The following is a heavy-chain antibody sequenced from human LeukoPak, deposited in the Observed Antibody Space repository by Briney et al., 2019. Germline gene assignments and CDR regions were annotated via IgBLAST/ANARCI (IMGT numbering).Heavy chain of an antibody. CDR3: ARHSSGWDYFDY. CDR1: GGSISSYY. CDR2: IYYSGST. Sequence: PSETLSLTCTVSGGSISSYYWSWIRQPPGKGLEWIGYIYYSGSTNYHPSLKSRVTISVDTSKNQFSLKLSSVTAADTAVYYCARHSSGWDYFDYWGQGTLVTVSS. D-gene: IGHD6-19*01. J-gene: IGHJ4*02. V-gene: IGHV4-59*01.